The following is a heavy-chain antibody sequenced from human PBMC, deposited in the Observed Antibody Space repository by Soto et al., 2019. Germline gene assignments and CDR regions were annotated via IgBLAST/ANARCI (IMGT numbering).Heavy chain of an antibody. J-gene: IGHJ6*02. CDR1: GYTFTSYD. Sequence: QVQLVQSGAEVKKPRASVKVSCKASGYTFTSYDINWVRQATGQGLEWMGWMNPNSGNTGYAQKFQGGVTMTRNTSIITAYMELSSMRSEDTAVYYCARARIAAAGTGKYYYYGMDVWGQGTTVTVSS. D-gene: IGHD6-13*01. V-gene: IGHV1-8*01. CDR3: ARARIAAAGTGKYYYYGMDV. CDR2: MNPNSGNT.